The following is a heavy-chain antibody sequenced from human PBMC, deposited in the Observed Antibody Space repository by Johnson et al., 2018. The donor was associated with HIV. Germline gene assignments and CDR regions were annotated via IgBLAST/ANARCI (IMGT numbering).Heavy chain of an antibody. J-gene: IGHJ3*02. CDR1: GFTVSSNY. D-gene: IGHD5-24*01. CDR2: ISYDGSNK. Sequence: QVQLVESGGGLIQPGGSLRLSCAASGFTVSSNYMSWVRQAPGKGLEWVAVISYDGSNKYYADSVKGRFTISRDNSKNTLYLQMNSLRVEDTAVYNCARDSSNSFRFEMYAFDIWGQGTMVTVSS. CDR3: ARDSSNSFRFEMYAFDI. V-gene: IGHV3-30*03.